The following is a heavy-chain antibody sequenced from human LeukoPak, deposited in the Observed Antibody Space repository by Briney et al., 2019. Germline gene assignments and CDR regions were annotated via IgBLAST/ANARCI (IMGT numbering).Heavy chain of an antibody. D-gene: IGHD3-22*01. Sequence: TSETLSLTCAVSGYSISSGYYWGWIRQPPGKGLEWIGSIYHSGSTYYNPSLESRVTISVDTSKNQFSLKLSSVPAADTAVYYCARQDPPITMIVVVIPAAYDAFDIWGQGTMVTVSS. CDR2: IYHSGST. CDR1: GYSISSGYY. J-gene: IGHJ3*02. V-gene: IGHV4-38-2*01. CDR3: ARQDPPITMIVVVIPAAYDAFDI.